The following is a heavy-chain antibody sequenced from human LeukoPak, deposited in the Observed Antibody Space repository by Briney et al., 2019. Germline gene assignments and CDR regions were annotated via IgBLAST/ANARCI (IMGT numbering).Heavy chain of an antibody. J-gene: IGHJ4*02. CDR1: GGSISSHY. Sequence: WETLSLTCTVSGGSISSHYWSWIRQPPGKGLEGIGDIYTSGSTKYNPYLRSRVTISVDTSTTQFSLRLRSVTAADTAVYYCARHSTTVSRFDYWGQGTLVTVSS. CDR2: IYTSGST. CDR3: ARHSTTVSRFDY. V-gene: IGHV4-59*08. D-gene: IGHD1-1*01.